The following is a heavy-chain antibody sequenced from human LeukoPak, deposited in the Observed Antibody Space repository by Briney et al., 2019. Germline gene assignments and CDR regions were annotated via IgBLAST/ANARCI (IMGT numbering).Heavy chain of an antibody. D-gene: IGHD3-3*01. CDR1: GGSISSSSYY. CDR3: ARGLSRPRFLERAGNWFDP. J-gene: IGHJ5*02. Sequence: PSETLSLTCTVSGGSISSSSYYWGWIRQPPGKGLEWIGRIYYSGSTYYNPSLKSRVTISVDTSKNQFSLKLSSVTAADTAVYYCARGLSRPRFLERAGNWFDPWGQGTLVTVSS. V-gene: IGHV4-39*07. CDR2: IYYSGST.